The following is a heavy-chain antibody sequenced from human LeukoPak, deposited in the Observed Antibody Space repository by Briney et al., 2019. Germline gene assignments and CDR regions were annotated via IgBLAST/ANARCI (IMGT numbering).Heavy chain of an antibody. J-gene: IGHJ4*02. V-gene: IGHV4-59*01. CDR2: IYYSGST. D-gene: IGHD3-16*01. Sequence: SETLSLTCTVSGGSISSYYWSWIRQPPGKGLEGIGYIYYSGSTNYNPSLKSRVTISVDTSKNQFSLKLSSVTAADTAVYYCARAGGWRPYYFVYWGQGTLVTVSS. CDR1: GGSISSYY. CDR3: ARAGGWRPYYFVY.